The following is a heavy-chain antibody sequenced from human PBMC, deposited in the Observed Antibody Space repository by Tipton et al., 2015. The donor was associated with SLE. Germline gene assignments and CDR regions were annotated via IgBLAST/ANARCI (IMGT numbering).Heavy chain of an antibody. V-gene: IGHV4-59*12. J-gene: IGHJ3*02. Sequence: LRLSCTVSGGSISSYYWSWIRQPPGKGPEWIGYIYYSGSTNYNPSLKSRVTISVDTSKNQFSLKLSSVTAADTAVYYCARGSSRHGAFDIWGQGTMVTVSS. CDR1: GGSISSYY. D-gene: IGHD2-2*01. CDR3: ARGSSRHGAFDI. CDR2: IYYSGST.